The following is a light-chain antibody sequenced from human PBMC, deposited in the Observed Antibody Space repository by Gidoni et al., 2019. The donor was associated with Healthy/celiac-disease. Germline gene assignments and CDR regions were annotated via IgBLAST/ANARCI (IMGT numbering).Light chain of an antibody. Sequence: DIQMTQSPSSLSASVGDRVTITCRASQSISSYLNWYQQKPGKAPKLLIYAASSLQSGVPSRFSGIGFGTDFTLTIGSLHPEVFATYYCQQSYSTPLTFGGGTKVEIK. CDR3: QQSYSTPLT. CDR1: QSISSY. V-gene: IGKV1-39*01. CDR2: AAS. J-gene: IGKJ4*01.